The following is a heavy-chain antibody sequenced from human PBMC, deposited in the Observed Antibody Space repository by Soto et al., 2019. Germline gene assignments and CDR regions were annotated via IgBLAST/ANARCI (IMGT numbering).Heavy chain of an antibody. V-gene: IGHV3-48*03. Sequence: EVQLVESGGGLVQPGGSLRLSCAASGFTFSSYEMNWVRQAPGKGLEWVSYISSSGSTIYYADSVKGRFTISRDNAKNSLYLQMNSLRAEDTAVYYCARDSPYGSGSYYYSVLHSDYYYGMDVWGQGTTVTVSS. D-gene: IGHD3-10*01. CDR2: ISSSGSTI. CDR1: GFTFSSYE. J-gene: IGHJ6*02. CDR3: ARDSPYGSGSYYYSVLHSDYYYGMDV.